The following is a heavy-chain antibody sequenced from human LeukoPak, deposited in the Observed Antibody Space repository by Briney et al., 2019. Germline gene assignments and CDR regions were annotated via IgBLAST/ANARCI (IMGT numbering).Heavy chain of an antibody. Sequence: SVKVSCKASGGTFSSYAISWVRQAPGQGLEWMGGIIPIFGTANYAQKFQGRVTITADESMSTAYMELSSLRSEDTAVYYCARESSSNSCPFDYWGQGTLVTVSS. CDR2: IIPIFGTA. D-gene: IGHD2-2*01. V-gene: IGHV1-69*13. CDR1: GGTFSSYA. J-gene: IGHJ4*02. CDR3: ARESSSNSCPFDY.